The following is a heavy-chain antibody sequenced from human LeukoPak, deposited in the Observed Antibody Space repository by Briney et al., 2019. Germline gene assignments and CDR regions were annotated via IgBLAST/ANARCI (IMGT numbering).Heavy chain of an antibody. Sequence: GRSLRLSCAASGFTFNNYGMHWVRQAPGKGLEWVALIWYDGTNKYYGDSVKGRFTISRDNSKNTLYLQMNSLRAEDTAVYYYSRGRFEKLSVATFDIWGQGTMVTVSS. V-gene: IGHV3-33*08. CDR2: IWYDGTNK. CDR3: SRGRFEKLSVATFDI. J-gene: IGHJ3*02. D-gene: IGHD3-10*01. CDR1: GFTFNNYG.